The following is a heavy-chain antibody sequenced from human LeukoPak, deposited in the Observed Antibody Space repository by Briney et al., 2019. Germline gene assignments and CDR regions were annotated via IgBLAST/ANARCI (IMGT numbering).Heavy chain of an antibody. J-gene: IGHJ4*02. CDR1: GFTFSDYY. V-gene: IGHV3-11*01. D-gene: IGHD5-12*01. CDR3: ARDFLYSGYDSPLGY. Sequence: GRSPRLSCAASGFTFSDYYMSWIRQAPGKGLEWVSYISSSGSTIYYADSVKGRFTISRDNAKNSLYLQMNSLRAEDTAVYYCARDFLYSGYDSPLGYWGQGTLVTVSS. CDR2: ISSSGSTI.